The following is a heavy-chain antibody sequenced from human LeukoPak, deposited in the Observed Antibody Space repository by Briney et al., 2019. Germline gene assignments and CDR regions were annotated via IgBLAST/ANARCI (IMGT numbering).Heavy chain of an antibody. CDR1: GGSISSSNYY. J-gene: IGHJ4*02. CDR2: SYYSGST. D-gene: IGHD1-26*01. Sequence: PSETLSLTCTVSGGSISSSNYYWGWIRQPPGKGLEWIGSSYYSGSTYYNPSLKSRGTISVDTSKHQFSLQLSSVTAADTAVYSCARGSVGAPDYWGQGTLVTVSS. CDR3: ARGSVGAPDY. V-gene: IGHV4-39*07.